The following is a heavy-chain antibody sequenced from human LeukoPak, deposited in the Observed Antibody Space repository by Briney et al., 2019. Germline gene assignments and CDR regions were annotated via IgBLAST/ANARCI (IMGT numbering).Heavy chain of an antibody. V-gene: IGHV1-18*01. D-gene: IGHD2-15*01. CDR2: ISAYNGNT. CDR3: ARDPSDIVVVVAATHSGWFDP. J-gene: IGHJ5*02. Sequence: ASVKVSCKASGYTFTSYGISWVRQAPGQGLEWMGWISAYNGNTNYAQKLQGRVTMTADTSTSTAYMELRSLRSDDTAVYYCARDPSDIVVVVAATHSGWFDPWGQGTLVTVSS. CDR1: GYTFTSYG.